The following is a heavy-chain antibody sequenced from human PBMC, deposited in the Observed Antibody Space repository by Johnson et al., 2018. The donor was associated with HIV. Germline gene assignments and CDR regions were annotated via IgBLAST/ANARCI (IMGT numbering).Heavy chain of an antibody. CDR3: AKACLPEGIAADRGAFDI. CDR2: ISWNSGSI. J-gene: IGHJ3*02. Sequence: VQLVESGGGLVQPGRSLRLSCAASGFTFDDYAMHWVRQAPGKGLEWVSGISWNSGSIGYADSVKGRFTISRDNAKNSLYLQMNSLRAEDTALYYCAKACLPEGIAADRGAFDIWGQGTMVTVSS. V-gene: IGHV3-9*01. D-gene: IGHD6-13*01. CDR1: GFTFDDYA.